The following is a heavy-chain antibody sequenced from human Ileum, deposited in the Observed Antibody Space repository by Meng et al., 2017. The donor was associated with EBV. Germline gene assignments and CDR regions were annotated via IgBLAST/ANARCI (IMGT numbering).Heavy chain of an antibody. D-gene: IGHD1-26*01. CDR1: GYSISTTNW. J-gene: IGHJ4*02. V-gene: IGHV4-28*01. CDR3: ARNSESGSYIDY. CDR2: IYYSGTT. Sequence: QGQLQESGPGLVKPSDTLSLTCAVSGYSISTTNWWGWSRQPPGKGLEWIGHIYYSGTTYNNPSLKSRVTMSIDPSKNQFSLKLSSVTAVDTAVYYCARNSESGSYIDYWGLGTLVTVSS.